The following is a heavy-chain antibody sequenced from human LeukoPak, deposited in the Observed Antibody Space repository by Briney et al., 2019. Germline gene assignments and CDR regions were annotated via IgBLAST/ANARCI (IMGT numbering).Heavy chain of an antibody. Sequence: GGSLRLSCAASGFTFSSYGRHWVRQAPGKGLEWVAFIRYDGSNKYYADSVKGRFTISRDNSKNTLYLQMNSLRAEDTAVYHCAKDSGLLWFGELLYPNYYYYYGMDVWGQGATVTVSS. CDR2: IRYDGSNK. CDR1: GFTFSSYG. D-gene: IGHD3-10*01. CDR3: AKDSGLLWFGELLYPNYYYYYGMDV. J-gene: IGHJ6*02. V-gene: IGHV3-30*02.